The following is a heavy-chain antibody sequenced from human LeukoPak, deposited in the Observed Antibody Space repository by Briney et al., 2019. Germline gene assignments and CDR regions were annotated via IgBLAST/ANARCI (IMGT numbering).Heavy chain of an antibody. Sequence: SETLSLTCTVSGGSISSYYWSWIRQPPGKGLEWIGYIYYSGSTNYNASLKSRVTISVDTSKNQFSLKLSSVTAADTAVYYCARDYQSSGWPYYFDYWGQGTLVTVSS. V-gene: IGHV4-59*01. D-gene: IGHD6-19*01. CDR3: ARDYQSSGWPYYFDY. CDR2: IYYSGST. CDR1: GGSISSYY. J-gene: IGHJ4*02.